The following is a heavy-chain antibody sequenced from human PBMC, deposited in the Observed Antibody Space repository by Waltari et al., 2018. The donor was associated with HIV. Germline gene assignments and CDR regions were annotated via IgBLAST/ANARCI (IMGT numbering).Heavy chain of an antibody. CDR1: GSDSNCYN. J-gene: IGHJ6*02. CDR2: VSSDGKNK. Sequence: LVASGGHVSQPGRPLSLSCVASGSDSNCYNIHWVRHLADKGQACVAAVSSDGKNKYVADSMKGRFSFARENSNNTVSLKMNALRLNDTAIYFCTRRTESGFDGWGQRSAVIVSS. CDR3: TRRTESGFDG. V-gene: IGHV3-30*04. D-gene: IGHD2-8*02.